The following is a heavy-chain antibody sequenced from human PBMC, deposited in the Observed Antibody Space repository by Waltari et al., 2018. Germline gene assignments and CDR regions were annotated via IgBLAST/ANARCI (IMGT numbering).Heavy chain of an antibody. D-gene: IGHD2-15*01. CDR2: IKQDGSEK. CDR3: ARGPVVVQRYYFDY. CDR1: GFTFSSYW. J-gene: IGHJ4*02. Sequence: EVQLVESGGGLVQPGGSLRLSCAASGFTFSSYWMSWVRQAPGKGLEWGANIKQDGSEKDYVDSGKGRFTISRDNAKNSRYLKMNSLRAEDTAVYYCARGPVVVQRYYFDYWGQGTLVTVSS. V-gene: IGHV3-7*01.